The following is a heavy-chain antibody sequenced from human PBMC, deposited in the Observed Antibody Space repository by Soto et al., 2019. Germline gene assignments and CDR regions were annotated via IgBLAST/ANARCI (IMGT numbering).Heavy chain of an antibody. CDR3: ARGKRASGYYRDAY. V-gene: IGHV4-59*01. D-gene: IGHD5-12*01. CDR2: IYSSGGT. Sequence: QVQLQESGPGLVKPSETLSLTCTVSGDSMNNYYWTWIRQPPGQGLEWIGYIYSSGGTIYSPSLRGRLTISIDTSESQFSLKLTSVTAADTAVYYCARGKRASGYYRDAYLGQGTLVTVSS. J-gene: IGHJ4*02. CDR1: GDSMNNYY.